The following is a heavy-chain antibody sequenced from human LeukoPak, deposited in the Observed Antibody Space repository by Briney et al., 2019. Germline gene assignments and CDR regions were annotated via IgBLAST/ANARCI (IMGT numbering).Heavy chain of an antibody. CDR1: GFTFSTYS. J-gene: IGHJ4*02. CDR3: ARAEDGDNHPGDY. D-gene: IGHD4-17*01. Sequence: AGGSLRLSCAASGFTFSTYSMNWVRQAPGKGLEWVSYISSMTRTIYHADSVKGRFTISRDNAKNSLYLQMNSLRDEDTAVYYCARAEDGDNHPGDYWGQGTLVTVSS. V-gene: IGHV3-48*02. CDR2: ISSMTRTI.